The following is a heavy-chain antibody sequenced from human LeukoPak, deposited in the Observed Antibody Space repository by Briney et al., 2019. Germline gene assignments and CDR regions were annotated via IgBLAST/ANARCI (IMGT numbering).Heavy chain of an antibody. Sequence: GGSLRLSCAASGFTFSPYAMAWVRQAPGKGLEWVSSISGGGGTTYYADSVKGRFTISRDNFKNTLFLQMNSLRAEDTAVYFCARYISGSYYSFDYRGQGTLVTVSS. D-gene: IGHD3-10*01. J-gene: IGHJ4*02. V-gene: IGHV3-23*01. CDR1: GFTFSPYA. CDR3: ARYISGSYYSFDY. CDR2: ISGGGGTT.